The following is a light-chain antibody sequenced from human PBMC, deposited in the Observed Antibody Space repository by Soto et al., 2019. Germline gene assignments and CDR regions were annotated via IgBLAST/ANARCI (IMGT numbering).Light chain of an antibody. CDR1: RSVSSW. J-gene: IGKJ1*01. Sequence: DIQMTQSPSTLSASVGDRVTITCRPSRSVSSWLAWYQQKPGKAPRLLIQKTSDLISGVPSRFSGRGSGAEFTLTIDSLQPDDFESYYCQQPGTFGQGTKV. CDR3: QQPGT. CDR2: KTS. V-gene: IGKV1-5*03.